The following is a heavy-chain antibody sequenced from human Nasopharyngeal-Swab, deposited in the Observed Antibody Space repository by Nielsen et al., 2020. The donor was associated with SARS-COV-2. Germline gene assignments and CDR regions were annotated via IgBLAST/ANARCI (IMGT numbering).Heavy chain of an antibody. V-gene: IGHV1-69*13. D-gene: IGHD4/OR15-4a*01. CDR3: ASLGSMVQDAFDI. Sequence: SVKVSCKASGGTFSSYSISWVRQAPGQGLEWMGGIIPIFGTANYAQKFQGRVTITADESTSTAYMELSSLRSEDTAVYYCASLGSMVQDAFDIWGQGTMVTVSS. J-gene: IGHJ3*02. CDR2: IIPIFGTA. CDR1: GGTFSSYS.